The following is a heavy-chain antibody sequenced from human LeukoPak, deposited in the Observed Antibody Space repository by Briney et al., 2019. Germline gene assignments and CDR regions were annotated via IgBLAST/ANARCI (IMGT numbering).Heavy chain of an antibody. J-gene: IGHJ4*02. V-gene: IGHV1-8*03. CDR3: ARGTSYYASGSYPDFDY. CDR2: INPNSGKT. Sequence: SXXVSCKASGYTFTGYYIHWVRQAPGQGLEWMGRINPNSGKTNYAQKVQGRVTVTRNTFISTAYMELGSLGFEDTAVYYCARGTSYYASGSYPDFDYWGQGTLVTVSS. CDR1: GYTFTGYY. D-gene: IGHD3-10*01.